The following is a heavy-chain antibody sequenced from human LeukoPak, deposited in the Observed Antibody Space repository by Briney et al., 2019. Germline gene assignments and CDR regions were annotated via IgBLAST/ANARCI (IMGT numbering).Heavy chain of an antibody. CDR3: AKDEWSIAALTFDY. Sequence: PGASLRLSCAASGFTFSSYAVSWVRQAPGKGLEWVSAISGSGGSTYYADSVKGRFTISRDNSKNTLYLQMNSLRAEDTAVYYCAKDEWSIAALTFDYWGQGTLVTVSS. D-gene: IGHD6-6*01. CDR2: ISGSGGST. J-gene: IGHJ4*02. CDR1: GFTFSSYA. V-gene: IGHV3-23*01.